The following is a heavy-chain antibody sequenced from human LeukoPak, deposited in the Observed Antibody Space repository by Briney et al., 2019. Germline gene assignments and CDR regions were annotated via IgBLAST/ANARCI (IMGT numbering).Heavy chain of an antibody. D-gene: IGHD3-16*01. Sequence: GGSLRLSCAASGFTFSSYAMHWVRQAPGKGLEWVALIWYDGSNKYYADSVKGRFTISRDNSKNTLYLQMNTLRAEDTAVYYCAKDREYSYVYDAFDIWGQGTLVTVSS. CDR1: GFTFSSYA. CDR3: AKDREYSYVYDAFDI. V-gene: IGHV3-33*06. J-gene: IGHJ3*02. CDR2: IWYDGSNK.